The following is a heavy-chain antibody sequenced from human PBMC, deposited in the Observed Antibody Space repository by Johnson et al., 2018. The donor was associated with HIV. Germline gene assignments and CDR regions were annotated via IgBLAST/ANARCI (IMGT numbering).Heavy chain of an antibody. Sequence: VQLVESGGGLVQPGGSLRLSCAVSGFTVSSNYMSWVRQAPGKGLEWVSVIYSGGSTYYADSVKGRFTISRDNSKNTLYLQMNSLRAEDTAVYYCARALYDSSGYDAFDIWGKGTMVTVSS. CDR3: ARALYDSSGYDAFDI. D-gene: IGHD3-22*01. J-gene: IGHJ3*02. V-gene: IGHV3-66*02. CDR1: GFTVSSNY. CDR2: IYSGGST.